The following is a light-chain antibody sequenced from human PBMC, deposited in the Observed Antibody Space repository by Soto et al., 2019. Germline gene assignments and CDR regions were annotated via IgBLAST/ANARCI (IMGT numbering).Light chain of an antibody. CDR1: SSDVGGYNF. CDR2: EVS. Sequence: QSALTQPPSASGSPGQSVTISCTGTSSDVGGYNFVSWYQQHPGKAPKLIIYEVSKRPSGVPDRFSGSKSGNTASLTVSGLQADDEADYYCSSYAASDLGVFGNGTKVTVL. V-gene: IGLV2-8*01. CDR3: SSYAASDLGV. J-gene: IGLJ1*01.